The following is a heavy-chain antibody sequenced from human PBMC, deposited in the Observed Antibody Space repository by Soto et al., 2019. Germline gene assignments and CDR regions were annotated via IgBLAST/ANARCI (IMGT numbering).Heavy chain of an antibody. CDR1: GGSISSYY. CDR2: IYYSGST. J-gene: IGHJ6*02. V-gene: IGHV4-59*01. D-gene: IGHD4-4*01. Sequence: SETLSLTCTVSGGSISSYYWSWIRQPRGKGLEWIGYIYYSGSTNYNPSLKSRVTISVDTSKNQFSLKLSSVTAADTAVYYCARGVSNYDYGMDVWGQGTTVTVSS. CDR3: ARGVSNYDYGMDV.